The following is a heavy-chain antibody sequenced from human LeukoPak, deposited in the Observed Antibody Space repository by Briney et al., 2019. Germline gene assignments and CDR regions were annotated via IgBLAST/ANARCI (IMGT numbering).Heavy chain of an antibody. V-gene: IGHV3-23*01. Sequence: GASVRLSCAASGFTFSNYAMSWVRQAPGKGLEWVSAITGGGSSIYYADSMKSRFTISRDNSKNTLYLQINSLRAEDTAVYYCGERGDYDVLTGYYVADYWGQGTLVTVSS. CDR1: GFTFSNYA. J-gene: IGHJ4*02. D-gene: IGHD3-9*01. CDR2: ITGGGSSI. CDR3: GERGDYDVLTGYYVADY.